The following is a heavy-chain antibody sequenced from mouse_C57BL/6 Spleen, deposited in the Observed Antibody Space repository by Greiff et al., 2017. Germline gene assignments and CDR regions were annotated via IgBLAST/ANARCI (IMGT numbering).Heavy chain of an antibody. CDR1: GYTFTSYW. J-gene: IGHJ4*01. CDR3: TRWSYYSNYYAMDY. CDR2: IYPGNSVT. D-gene: IGHD2-5*01. Sequence: VQLKQSGTVLARPGASVKMSCKTSGYTFTSYWMHWVKQRPGQGLEWIGAIYPGNSVTSYNQQFKGKAKLTAVTSASTAYMELSSLTNEDSAVYYCTRWSYYSNYYAMDYWGQGTSVTVSS. V-gene: IGHV1-5*01.